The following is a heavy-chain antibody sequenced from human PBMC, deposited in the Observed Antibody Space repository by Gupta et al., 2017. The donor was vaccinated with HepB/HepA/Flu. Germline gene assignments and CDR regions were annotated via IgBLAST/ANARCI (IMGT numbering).Heavy chain of an antibody. CDR3: ARYQMRDIVATMPCDY. D-gene: IGHD5-12*01. J-gene: IGHJ4*02. CDR2: IYPGDSDT. CDR1: GYSFTSYW. V-gene: IGHV5-51*01. Sequence: VQLVQSGAEVKTPGESLTISCKGSGYSFTSYWIGWVRQMPGQGLEWMGIIYPGDSDTRYSPSFQGQVTISADKSISTAYLQWSSLKASDTAMYYCARYQMRDIVATMPCDYWGQGTLVTVSS.